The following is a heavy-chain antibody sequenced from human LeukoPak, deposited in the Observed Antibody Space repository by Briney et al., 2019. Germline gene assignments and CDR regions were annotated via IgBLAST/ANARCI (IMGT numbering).Heavy chain of an antibody. V-gene: IGHV3-30*02. J-gene: IGHJ1*01. CDR1: GFTFSSYG. Sequence: TGGSLRLSRAASGFTFSSYGMHWVRQAPGKGLEWVAFIRYDGSNKYYADSVKGRFTISRDNSKNTLYLQMNSLTAEDTAVYYCARELNGGLPGAKSVWGKDNLVTVSS. D-gene: IGHD2-2*01. CDR2: IRYDGSNK. CDR3: ARELNGGLPGAKSV.